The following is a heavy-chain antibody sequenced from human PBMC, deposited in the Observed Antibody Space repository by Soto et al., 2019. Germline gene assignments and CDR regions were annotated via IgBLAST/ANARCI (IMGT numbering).Heavy chain of an antibody. CDR1: GGSFSDYS. J-gene: IGHJ4*02. V-gene: IGHV4-34*01. CDR3: ARGSHTLQSYDSSGFYHYVDF. Sequence: SETLSLTCAVYGGSFSDYSWTCIRQPPGKGLEWIGEINDSGSTNYTPSLERRVTISRDTSKNRFSLKLSSVTAADTAVYYCARGSHTLQSYDSSGFYHYVDFWGQGSLVTVSS. D-gene: IGHD3-22*01. CDR2: INDSGST.